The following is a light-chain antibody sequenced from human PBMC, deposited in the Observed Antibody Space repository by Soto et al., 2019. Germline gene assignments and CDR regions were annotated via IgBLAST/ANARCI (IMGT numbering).Light chain of an antibody. CDR1: QSVSSSY. Sequence: EIVLTQSPGTLSLSPGERATLSCRASQSVSSSYLAWYQQKPGQAPRLLIYGASSRATGIPDRFSGSGSGTDFTLTISRLEPEDLATYFCQQTYSNSLYTFGQGTTLDIK. CDR2: GAS. V-gene: IGKV3-20*01. CDR3: QQTYSNSLYT. J-gene: IGKJ2*01.